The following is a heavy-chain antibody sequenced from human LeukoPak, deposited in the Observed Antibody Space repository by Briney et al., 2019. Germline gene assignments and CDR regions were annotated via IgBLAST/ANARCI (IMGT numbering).Heavy chain of an antibody. Sequence: SETLSLTCAVSGGSISSGDHSWSWIRQPPGKGLEWVGYIYQSGTTYYNPSLKSRVTIAGDTSKNQFSLNLYSLTAADTAVYYCAGGLYDFLWGNYRTFDFWGQGTLVTVAS. CDR3: AGGLYDFLWGNYRTFDF. D-gene: IGHD3-16*02. CDR2: IYQSGTT. J-gene: IGHJ4*02. V-gene: IGHV4-30-2*01. CDR1: GGSISSGDHS.